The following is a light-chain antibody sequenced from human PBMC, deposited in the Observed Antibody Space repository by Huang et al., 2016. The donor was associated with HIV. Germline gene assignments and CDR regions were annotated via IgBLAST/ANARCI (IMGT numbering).Light chain of an antibody. CDR3: QQYDNWPGT. CDR1: QRVGVN. V-gene: IGKV3-15*01. Sequence: EIMMTQSPATLSVSLGDKASLSCRASQRVGVNLAWYQQKPGQPPTLLIYGASDRATGISALFSGSGSGTDFTLTISSLQSEDFAVYFCQQYDNWPGTFGQGTKLEI. CDR2: GAS. J-gene: IGKJ2*01.